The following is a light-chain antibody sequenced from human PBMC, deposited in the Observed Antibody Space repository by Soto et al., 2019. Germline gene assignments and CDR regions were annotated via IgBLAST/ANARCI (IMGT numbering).Light chain of an antibody. Sequence: EIVLTQSPATLSVSPGERATLSCRASHSVTKYLAWYQQKPGQAPRLLIYDTSNRATGIPARFSGSGSGTDFTLTISSLESEDSGIYYCQQRYNWLTFGGGTKVDIK. V-gene: IGKV3-11*01. CDR2: DTS. J-gene: IGKJ4*01. CDR3: QQRYNWLT. CDR1: HSVTKY.